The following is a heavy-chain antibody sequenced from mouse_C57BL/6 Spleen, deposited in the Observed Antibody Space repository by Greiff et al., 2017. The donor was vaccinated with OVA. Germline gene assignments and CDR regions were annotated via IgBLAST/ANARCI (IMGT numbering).Heavy chain of an antibody. CDR2: FHPYNDDT. V-gene: IGHV1-47*01. CDR1: GYTFTTYP. D-gene: IGHD2-3*01. CDR3: ARGGFSYDGPLDY. J-gene: IGHJ2*01. Sequence: VQRVESGAELVKPGASVKMSCKASGYTFTTYPIEWMKQNHGKSLEWIGNFHPYNDDTKYNEKFKGKATLTVEKSSSTVYLELSRLTSDDSAVYYCARGGFSYDGPLDYWGQGTTLTVSS.